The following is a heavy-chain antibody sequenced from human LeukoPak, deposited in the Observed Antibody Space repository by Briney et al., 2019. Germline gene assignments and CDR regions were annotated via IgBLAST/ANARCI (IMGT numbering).Heavy chain of an antibody. CDR2: IIPIFGTA. CDR3: ARTLAGPDYFDY. Sequence: GSSVKVSCKASGGTFSSYAISWVRQAPGQGLGWMGGIIPIFGTANYAQKFQGRVTITADKSTSTAYMELSSLRSEDTAVYYCARTLAGPDYFDYWGQGTLVTVSS. J-gene: IGHJ4*02. CDR1: GGTFSSYA. D-gene: IGHD6-13*01. V-gene: IGHV1-69*06.